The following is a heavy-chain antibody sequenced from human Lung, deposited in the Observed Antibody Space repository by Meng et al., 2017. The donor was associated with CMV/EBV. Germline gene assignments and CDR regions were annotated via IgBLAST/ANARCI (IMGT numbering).Heavy chain of an antibody. J-gene: IGHJ4*01. Sequence: GESLKISCAASGFTFSNYAMSWVRQAPGKGLEWVSAISGSGGSTYYADSVKGRFTISRDNSKNTLYLQMNSLRAEDTAVYYCAKDPRTFHGEYFDYWGQGXLVTASS. V-gene: IGHV3-23*01. CDR3: AKDPRTFHGEYFDY. CDR2: ISGSGGST. CDR1: GFTFSNYA. D-gene: IGHD2-21*01.